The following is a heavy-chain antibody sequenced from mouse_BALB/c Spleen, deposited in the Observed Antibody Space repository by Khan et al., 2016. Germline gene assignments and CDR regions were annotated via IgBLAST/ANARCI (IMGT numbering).Heavy chain of an antibody. V-gene: IGHV2-9*02. Sequence: QVQLKESGPGLVAPSQSLSITCTVSGFSLTSYGVHWVRQPPGKGLEWLGVIWAGGSTHYNSTPMSRLSTSKDNTKSQVFLKMNSLQTDDTAMYYCARDEFACWGQGTLVTVSA. CDR1: GFSLTSYG. CDR3: ARDEFAC. CDR2: IWAGGST. J-gene: IGHJ3*01.